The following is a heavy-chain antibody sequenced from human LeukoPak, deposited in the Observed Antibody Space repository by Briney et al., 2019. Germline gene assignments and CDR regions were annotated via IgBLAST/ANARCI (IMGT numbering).Heavy chain of an antibody. J-gene: IGHJ4*02. D-gene: IGHD1-26*01. V-gene: IGHV3-48*03. CDR1: GFTFSSYE. CDR2: ITTSGTST. Sequence: GGSLRLSCATSGFTFSSYEMNWVRQAPGKGLEWISYITTSGTSTYYADSVKGRFTISRDNGKTALSLQMNSLRAEDTAVYYCVVHSATSCYWGQGALVTVSS. CDR3: VVHSATSCY.